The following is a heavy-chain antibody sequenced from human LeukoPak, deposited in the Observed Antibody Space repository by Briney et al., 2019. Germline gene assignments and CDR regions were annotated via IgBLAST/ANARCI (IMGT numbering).Heavy chain of an antibody. Sequence: PSETLSLTCTVSGGSISSGGYYWSWIRQPPGKGLEWIGYIYHSGSTYYNPSLKSRVTISVDRSKNQFSLKLSSVTAADTAVYYCARSGSGSLYYFDYWGQGTLVTVSS. J-gene: IGHJ4*02. D-gene: IGHD1-26*01. CDR3: ARSGSGSLYYFDY. CDR2: IYHSGST. CDR1: GGSISSGGYY. V-gene: IGHV4-30-2*01.